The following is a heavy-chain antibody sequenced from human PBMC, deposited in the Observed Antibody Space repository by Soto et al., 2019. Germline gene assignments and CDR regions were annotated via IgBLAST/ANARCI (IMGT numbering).Heavy chain of an antibody. CDR1: GFTFSSYG. V-gene: IGHV3-33*01. CDR3: ARGLYSGSYSAALSY. CDR2: IWYDGSNK. D-gene: IGHD1-26*01. Sequence: ESGGGVVQPGRSLRLSCAASGFTFSSYGMHWVRQAPGKGLEWVAVIWYDGSNKYYADSVKGRFTISRDNSKNTLYLQMNSLRAEDTAVYYCARGLYSGSYSAALSYWGQGTLVTVSS. J-gene: IGHJ4*02.